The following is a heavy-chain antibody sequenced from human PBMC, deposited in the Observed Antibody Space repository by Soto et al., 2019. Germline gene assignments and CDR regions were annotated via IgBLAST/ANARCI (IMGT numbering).Heavy chain of an antibody. CDR2: IYHSGST. Sequence: SETLSLTCAVSGDSISSSNWWSWVRQPPGKGLEWIGDIYHSGSTNYNPSLKSRVTISVDTSKNQFSLKLSSVTAADTAVYYCARDQYSSSPLYYYGMDVWGQGTTVTVSS. D-gene: IGHD6-13*01. CDR3: ARDQYSSSPLYYYGMDV. V-gene: IGHV4-4*02. CDR1: GDSISSSNW. J-gene: IGHJ6*02.